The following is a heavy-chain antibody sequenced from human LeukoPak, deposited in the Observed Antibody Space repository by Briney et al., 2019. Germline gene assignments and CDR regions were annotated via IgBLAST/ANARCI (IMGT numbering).Heavy chain of an antibody. Sequence: PSETLSLTCAVYGGSFSGYYWSWIRQPPGKGLEWIGEINHSGSTNYNPSLKSRVTISVDTSKNQFSLKLSSVTAADTAVYYCARHKRGGWSAFDIWGQGTMVTVSS. V-gene: IGHV4-34*01. CDR1: GGSFSGYY. CDR2: INHSGST. J-gene: IGHJ3*02. CDR3: ARHKRGGWSAFDI. D-gene: IGHD3-16*01.